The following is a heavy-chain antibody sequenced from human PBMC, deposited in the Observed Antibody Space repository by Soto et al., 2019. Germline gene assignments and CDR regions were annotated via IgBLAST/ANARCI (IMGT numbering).Heavy chain of an antibody. D-gene: IGHD3-3*01. Sequence: ASVKVSCKASGYTFTSYGISWLRQAPGQGLEWMGWISAYNGNTNYAQKLQGRVTMTTDTSTSTAYMELRSLRSDDTAVYYCARDFGVVMSWVNWFDPWGQGTLVTVS. J-gene: IGHJ5*02. CDR2: ISAYNGNT. V-gene: IGHV1-18*01. CDR1: GYTFTSYG. CDR3: ARDFGVVMSWVNWFDP.